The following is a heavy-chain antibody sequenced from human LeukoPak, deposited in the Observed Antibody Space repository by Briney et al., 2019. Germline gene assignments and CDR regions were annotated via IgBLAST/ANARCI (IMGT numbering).Heavy chain of an antibody. CDR2: IIGGAGSI. Sequence: GGSLRLSCAASGFSFSSHGMSWVRQAPGKGLEWVSGIIGGAGSIYYADSVKGRFTISRDNSKNTLYLQMNSLRAEDTAVYYCAMGVVVAATVDYWGQGTLVTVSS. V-gene: IGHV3-23*01. CDR1: GFSFSSHG. D-gene: IGHD2-15*01. CDR3: AMGVVVAATVDY. J-gene: IGHJ4*02.